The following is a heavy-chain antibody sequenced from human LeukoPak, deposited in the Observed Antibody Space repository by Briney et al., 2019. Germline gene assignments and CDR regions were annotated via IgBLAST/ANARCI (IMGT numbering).Heavy chain of an antibody. Sequence: AASVKVSCKASGGTFSSYAISWVRQAPGQGLEWMGGIIPIFGTANYAQKFQGRVTITADESTSTAYMELSSLRSEDTAVCYCARVSWSGYSPCFDYWGQGTLVTVSS. V-gene: IGHV1-69*01. CDR3: ARVSWSGYSPCFDY. CDR1: GGTFSSYA. CDR2: IIPIFGTA. D-gene: IGHD3-3*01. J-gene: IGHJ4*02.